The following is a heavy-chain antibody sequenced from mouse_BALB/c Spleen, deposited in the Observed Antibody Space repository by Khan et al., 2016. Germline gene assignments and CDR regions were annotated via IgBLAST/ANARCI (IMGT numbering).Heavy chain of an antibody. CDR2: INPDSSTI. J-gene: IGHJ1*01. CDR1: GFDFSRYW. V-gene: IGHV4-1*02. Sequence: EVKLLESGGGLVQPGGSLKLSCAASGFDFSRYWMSWVRQAPGKGLEWIGEINPDSSTINYTPSLKDKFIISRDNAKNTLYLQMSKVRSEDTAVDYSASTVWYCDVWGAGTTVTVSS. CDR3: ASTVWYCDV.